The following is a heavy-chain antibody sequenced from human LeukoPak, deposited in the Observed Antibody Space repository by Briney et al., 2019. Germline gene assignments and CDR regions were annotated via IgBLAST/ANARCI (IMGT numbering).Heavy chain of an antibody. J-gene: IGHJ6*03. CDR2: IYYSGST. CDR1: GGSISSYY. CDR3: AREEYQLLYSYYYYYMDV. V-gene: IGHV4-59*12. Sequence: SETLSLTCTVSGGSISSYYWSWIRQPPGKGLEWIGYIYYSGSTNYNPSLKSRVTMSVDTSKNQFSLKLSSVTAADTAVYYCAREEYQLLYSYYYYYMDVWGKGTTVTISS. D-gene: IGHD2-2*01.